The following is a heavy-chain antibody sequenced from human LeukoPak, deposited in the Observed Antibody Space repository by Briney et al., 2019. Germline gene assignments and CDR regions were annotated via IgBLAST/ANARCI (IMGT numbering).Heavy chain of an antibody. J-gene: IGHJ4*02. CDR3: AKCQGKHYQLPTDF. Sequence: GGSLRLSCAASGFTFSSYAMNWVRQAPGKGLEWVSGISGSGGGTYYADSVKGRFTISSDNSKSTLYLQMNSLRAEDTAVYYCAKCQGKHYQLPTDFWGQGTLVTVSS. D-gene: IGHD2-2*01. CDR1: GFTFSSYA. CDR2: ISGSGGGT. V-gene: IGHV3-23*01.